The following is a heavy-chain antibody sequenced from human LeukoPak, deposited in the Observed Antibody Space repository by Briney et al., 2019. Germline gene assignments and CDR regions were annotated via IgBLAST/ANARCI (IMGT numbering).Heavy chain of an antibody. J-gene: IGHJ4*02. CDR2: IYYSGST. V-gene: IGHV4-30-4*08. CDR3: ARVPRGYSYGLLDY. Sequence: PSQTLSLNCTVSGGSISSGDYYWSWIRQPPGKGLEWIGYIYYSGSTYYNPSLKSRVTISVDTSKNQFSLKLSSVTAADTAVYYCARVPRGYSYGLLDYWGQGTLVTVSS. CDR1: GGSISSGDYY. D-gene: IGHD5-18*01.